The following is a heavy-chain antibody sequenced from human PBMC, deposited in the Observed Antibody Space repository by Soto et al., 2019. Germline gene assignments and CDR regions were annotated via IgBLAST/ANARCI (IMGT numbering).Heavy chain of an antibody. CDR3: ASRSRGRCYNY. CDR1: GGGVYSDGYY. Sequence: QLQLQESGPGLVKSSETLSLTCTVSGGGVYSDGYYWGWIRRPPGQGLEWIGNIYYSGSTYYNPSLKSRVTXSXAPSKNQFSLRLNAVTAADTAVYYCASRSRGRCYNYWGPGTLVTVSS. V-gene: IGHV4-39*01. CDR2: IYYSGST. J-gene: IGHJ4*02. D-gene: IGHD2-15*01.